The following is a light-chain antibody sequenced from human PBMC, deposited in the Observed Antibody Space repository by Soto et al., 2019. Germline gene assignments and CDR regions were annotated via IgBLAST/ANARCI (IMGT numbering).Light chain of an antibody. CDR3: SSYTSSSTYV. V-gene: IGLV2-14*01. J-gene: IGLJ1*01. CDR2: DVS. CDR1: SSDVGGYNS. Sequence: QSALTQPASVSGSPGQSITISCTGTSSDVGGYNSVSWYQQHPGKAPKLMIYDVSNRPSGVSNRFSGSKSGNTASLTISGLQAEDESDYYCSSYTSSSTYVFGAGTKVTFL.